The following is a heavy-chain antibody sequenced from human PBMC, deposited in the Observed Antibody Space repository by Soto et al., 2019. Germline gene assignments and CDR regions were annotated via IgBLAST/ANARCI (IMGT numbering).Heavy chain of an antibody. CDR2: INVHNGDT. CDR3: ARRGNPYMDV. V-gene: IGHV1-18*01. J-gene: IGHJ6*02. CDR1: AYNLADDG. Sequence: QVQVVQSGAEVKKPGASVRVSCKPSAYNLADDGFTWVRQAPGQGLEWMGWINVHNGDTNYAQKFQDRFSLTTDTFTRTVYMELTNLRSDDTAVYYCARRGNPYMDVWGQGTTVIVSS.